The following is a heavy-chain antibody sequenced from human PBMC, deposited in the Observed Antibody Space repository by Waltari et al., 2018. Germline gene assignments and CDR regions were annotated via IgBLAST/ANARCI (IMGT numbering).Heavy chain of an antibody. CDR2: IIPIFGTA. V-gene: IGHV1-69*05. CDR1: GGTFSSYA. J-gene: IGHJ4*02. D-gene: IGHD5-18*01. Sequence: QVQLVQSGAEVKKPGSSVKVSCKASGGTFSSYAISWVRQAPGQGLEWMGGIIPIFGTANDAQKFQGRVTMTRDTSISTAYMELSRLRSDDTAVYYCAFSGYSYGYGGYYWGQGTLVTVSS. CDR3: AFSGYSYGYGGYY.